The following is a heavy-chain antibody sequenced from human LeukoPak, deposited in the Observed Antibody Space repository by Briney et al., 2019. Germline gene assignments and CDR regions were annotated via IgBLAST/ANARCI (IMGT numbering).Heavy chain of an antibody. CDR2: ISSSGGST. D-gene: IGHD6-19*01. V-gene: IGHV3-23*01. CDR1: GFTFNTYA. CDR3: AKGLYSSGWYFDY. J-gene: IGHJ4*02. Sequence: GGSLRLSCAASGFTFNTYAMSWVRQAPGKGLEWVSAISSSGGSTFHADSVKGRFTISRDNSKKTLYLQMNSLRDEDTAVYHCAKGLYSSGWYFDYWGQGILVTVSS.